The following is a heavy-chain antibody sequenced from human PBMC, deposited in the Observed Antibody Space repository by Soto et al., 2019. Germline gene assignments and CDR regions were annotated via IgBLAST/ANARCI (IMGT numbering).Heavy chain of an antibody. V-gene: IGHV1-69*10. CDR3: ARVGAYSGSYSKAFDI. CDR1: GGTFSSYA. D-gene: IGHD1-26*01. Sequence: ASVKVSCKASGGTFSSYAISWVRQAPGQGLEWMGGIIPIFGIANYAQKFQGRVTITADKSTSTAYMELSSLRSEAAAVYYCARVGAYSGSYSKAFDIWGQGTMVTVSS. J-gene: IGHJ3*02. CDR2: IIPIFGIA.